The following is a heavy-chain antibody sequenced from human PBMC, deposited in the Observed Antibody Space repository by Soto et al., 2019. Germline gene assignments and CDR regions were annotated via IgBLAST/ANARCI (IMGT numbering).Heavy chain of an antibody. CDR1: GFTFSSYG. CDR2: ISYDGSNK. Sequence: QVQLVESGGGVVQPGRSLRLSCAASGFTFSSYGMHWVRQAPGKGLEWVAVISYDGSNKYYADSVKGRFTISRDNSKNTLYLQMNSLRAEDTAVYYCAKDRVTALFDHWGQGTLVTVSS. D-gene: IGHD2-21*02. V-gene: IGHV3-30*18. J-gene: IGHJ4*02. CDR3: AKDRVTALFDH.